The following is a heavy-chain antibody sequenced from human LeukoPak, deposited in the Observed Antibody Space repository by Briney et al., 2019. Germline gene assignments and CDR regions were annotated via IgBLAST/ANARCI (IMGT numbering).Heavy chain of an antibody. D-gene: IGHD3-10*01. Sequence: PSETLSLTCTVSGASFSTYYWSWIRQPPGKGLEWVGYIYYSGNTNYNPSLKSRVTISVDTSKNQFSLKLSSVTAADTAVYYCARVEEGYGSGRRENYYYYYMDVWGKGTTVTISS. CDR3: ARVEEGYGSGRRENYYYYYMDV. CDR2: IYYSGNT. J-gene: IGHJ6*03. CDR1: GASFSTYY. V-gene: IGHV4-59*01.